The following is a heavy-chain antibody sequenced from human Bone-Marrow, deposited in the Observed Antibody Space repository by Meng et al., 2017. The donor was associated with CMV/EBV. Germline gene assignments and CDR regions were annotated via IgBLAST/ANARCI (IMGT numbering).Heavy chain of an antibody. Sequence: GGSLRLPCAASGFTLATFAMHWVRQPPGKGLLWVSRIYTDGTITTYPDSVKGRFTISRDNAKNALYLQMNSLRPEDTAVYYCTRDTNWSFDHWGQGTLVTVSS. J-gene: IGHJ4*02. D-gene: IGHD1-1*01. CDR3: TRDTNWSFDH. V-gene: IGHV3-74*01. CDR2: IYTDGTIT. CDR1: GFTLATFA.